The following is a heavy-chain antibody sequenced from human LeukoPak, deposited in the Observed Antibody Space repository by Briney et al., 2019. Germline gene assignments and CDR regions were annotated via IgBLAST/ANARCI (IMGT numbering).Heavy chain of an antibody. V-gene: IGHV4-39*01. CDR2: IYYSGST. Sequence: PSETLSLTCTVSGGSISSSSYYWGWIRQPPGKGLEWIGSIYYSGSTYYNPSLKSRVTISVDTSKNQFSLKLSSVTAADTAVYYCARHGATDSSGYFWYWGQGTLVTVSS. CDR3: ARHGATDSSGYFWY. D-gene: IGHD3-22*01. J-gene: IGHJ4*02. CDR1: GGSISSSSYY.